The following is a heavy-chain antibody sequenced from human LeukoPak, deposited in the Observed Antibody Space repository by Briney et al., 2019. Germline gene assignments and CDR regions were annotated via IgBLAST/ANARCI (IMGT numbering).Heavy chain of an antibody. Sequence: SETLSLTCTVSDDSISSYYWIWIRQPPGKGLEWIGYIHHSGSAKYNPSLRSRITMSVDTSKNHFSLSLTSVPAADTAVYYCARLPGGSGGDCFIAFDIGGEGTMVTVSS. CDR3: ARLPGGSGGDCFIAFDI. J-gene: IGHJ3*02. CDR1: DDSISSYY. CDR2: IHHSGSA. V-gene: IGHV4-59*08. D-gene: IGHD2-21*02.